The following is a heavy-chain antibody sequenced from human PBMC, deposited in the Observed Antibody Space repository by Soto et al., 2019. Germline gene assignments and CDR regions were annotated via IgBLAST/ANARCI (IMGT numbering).Heavy chain of an antibody. CDR2: TYYRSKWYN. CDR1: GDSVSSNSAA. CDR3: ARDPRGGGYCSGGSCLFYYYYYYGMDV. V-gene: IGHV6-1*01. D-gene: IGHD2-15*01. Sequence: PSQTLSLTCAISGDSVSSNSAAWNWIRQSPSRGLEWLGRTYYRSKWYNDYAVSVKSRITINPDTSKNQFSLQLNSVTPENTAVYYCARDPRGGGYCSGGSCLFYYYYYYGMDVWGQGTTVTVSS. J-gene: IGHJ6*02.